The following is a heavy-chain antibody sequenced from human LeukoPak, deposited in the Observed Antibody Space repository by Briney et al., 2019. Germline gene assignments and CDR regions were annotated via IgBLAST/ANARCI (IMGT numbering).Heavy chain of an antibody. J-gene: IGHJ6*02. CDR2: IYSGGST. V-gene: IGHV3-66*01. D-gene: IGHD4-4*01. CDR3: ARGPTTVTPRYYYYGMDV. Sequence: GGSLRLSCAASGFTVSSNYMSWVRQAPGKGLEWVSVIYSGGSTYYADSVKGRLTISRDNSKNTLYLQMNSLRAEDTAVYYCARGPTTVTPRYYYYGMDVWGQGTTVTVSS. CDR1: GFTVSSNY.